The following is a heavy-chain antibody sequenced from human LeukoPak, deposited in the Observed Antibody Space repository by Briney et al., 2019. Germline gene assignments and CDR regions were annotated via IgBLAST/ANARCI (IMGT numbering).Heavy chain of an antibody. D-gene: IGHD6-13*01. J-gene: IGHJ4*02. CDR3: AKFGSSWYQGYFDY. Sequence: GGSLRLSCAASGFTFCSYAMSSVRPTPGRGLEWVSAISGSGGSTYYADSVKGRFTISRDNSKNTLYLQMNSLRAEDTAVYYCAKFGSSWYQGYFDYWGQGTLVTVSS. CDR1: GFTFCSYA. V-gene: IGHV3-23*01. CDR2: ISGSGGST.